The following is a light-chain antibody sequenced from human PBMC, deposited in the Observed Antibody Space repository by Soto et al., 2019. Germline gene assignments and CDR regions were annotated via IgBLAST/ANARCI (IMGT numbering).Light chain of an antibody. CDR3: QHRSNWPLT. J-gene: IGKJ4*01. Sequence: EIVLTQSPGTLSLSPGERATLSCRASQSVSSSYLAWYQQKPGQAPRLLIYDASNRATGIPARFSGSASGTDFTLTISSLEPEDFAVYYCQHRSNWPLTFCGGTKVDNK. V-gene: IGKV3-11*01. CDR1: QSVSSSY. CDR2: DAS.